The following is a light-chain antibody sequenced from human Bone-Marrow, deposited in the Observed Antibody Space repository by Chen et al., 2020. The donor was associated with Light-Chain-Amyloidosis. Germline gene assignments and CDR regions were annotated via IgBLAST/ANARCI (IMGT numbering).Light chain of an antibody. V-gene: IGLV3-21*02. J-gene: IGLJ3*02. Sequence: SYVLTQPSSVSVAPGQTATIACGGNNIGSTSVHWYQQTPGQAPLLVVYDDSDRPSVIPERLSGSNSGNTATLTISRVEAGDEAVYYCQVWDRSSDRPVFGGGTKLTVL. CDR2: DDS. CDR3: QVWDRSSDRPV. CDR1: NIGSTS.